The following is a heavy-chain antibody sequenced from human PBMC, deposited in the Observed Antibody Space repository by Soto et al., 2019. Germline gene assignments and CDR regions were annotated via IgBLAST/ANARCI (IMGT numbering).Heavy chain of an antibody. Sequence: LRLSRAASGFTFSNNGMHFVRHAPGKGLEWVAIIWHDGNNKYYADSVRGRFIISRDNSKNRLYLQMNSLRAEDTAVYYCASDLVGASDSYGLDVWGQGTPVTVYS. J-gene: IGHJ6*02. CDR1: GFTFSNNG. CDR3: ASDLVGASDSYGLDV. CDR2: IWHDGNNK. V-gene: IGHV3-33*01. D-gene: IGHD1-26*01.